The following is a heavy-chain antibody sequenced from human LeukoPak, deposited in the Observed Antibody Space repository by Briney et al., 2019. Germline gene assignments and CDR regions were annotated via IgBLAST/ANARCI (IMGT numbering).Heavy chain of an antibody. J-gene: IGHJ6*02. Sequence: SETLSLTCAVYCGSFSGDYWSWIRQPPGKGLEWIGEINHSGSTNYNPSLKSRVTISVDTSKNQFSLKLSSVTAADTAVYYCASLPLGYCSSTSCPVHSTYYYYGMDVWGQGTTVTVSS. CDR1: CGSFSGDY. CDR3: ASLPLGYCSSTSCPVHSTYYYYGMDV. D-gene: IGHD2-2*01. CDR2: INHSGST. V-gene: IGHV4-34*01.